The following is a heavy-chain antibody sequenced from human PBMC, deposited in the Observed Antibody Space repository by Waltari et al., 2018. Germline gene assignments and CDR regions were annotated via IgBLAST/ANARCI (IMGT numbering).Heavy chain of an antibody. D-gene: IGHD3-10*01. V-gene: IGHV3-30*18. Sequence: QVQLVESGGGVVQPGMSLRLSCHASGCSLSHFGMHWVRQAPGKGLEWVALASFDGSTTYYADSVRGRFTISRDNSKNTLYLDINTLRVDDTAIYYCAKDAFGNTYLDHWGQGTLVTVSS. J-gene: IGHJ5*02. CDR3: AKDAFGNTYLDH. CDR2: ASFDGSTT. CDR1: GCSLSHFG.